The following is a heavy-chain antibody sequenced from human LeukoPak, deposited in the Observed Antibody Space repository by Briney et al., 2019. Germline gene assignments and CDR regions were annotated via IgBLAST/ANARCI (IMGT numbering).Heavy chain of an antibody. V-gene: IGHV3-21*01. Sequence: AGGSLRLSCAASGFTFRSYSMNWVRQAPGKGLEWVSSISSSSSYIYYADSVKGRFTISRDNAKNSLYLQMNSLRAEDTAVYYCARVRRFGDLDYWGQGTLVTVSS. CDR1: GFTFRSYS. D-gene: IGHD3-10*01. CDR2: ISSSSSYI. J-gene: IGHJ4*02. CDR3: ARVRRFGDLDY.